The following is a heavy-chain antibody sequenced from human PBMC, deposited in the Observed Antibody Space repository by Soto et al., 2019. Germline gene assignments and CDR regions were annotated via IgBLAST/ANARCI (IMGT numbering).Heavy chain of an antibody. J-gene: IGHJ5*02. Sequence: ETLSLTCTVSGGSISRSIYYWGWIRQPPGKGLEWIGSIYYSGSAYYNPSLKSRVTISVDTSRNHFSLKLTSVTAADTAVYYCGVAVAGTSGWIDPWGQGTLVTVSS. D-gene: IGHD6-19*01. CDR1: GGSISRSIYY. V-gene: IGHV4-39*01. CDR2: IYYSGSA. CDR3: GVAVAGTSGWIDP.